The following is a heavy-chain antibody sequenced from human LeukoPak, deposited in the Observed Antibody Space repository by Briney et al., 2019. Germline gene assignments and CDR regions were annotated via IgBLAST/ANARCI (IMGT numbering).Heavy chain of an antibody. V-gene: IGHV3-21*01. J-gene: IGHJ6*04. Sequence: GGSPRLSCAASGFTFSSYSMNWVRQAPGKGLEWVSSISSSSSYIYYADSVKGRFTISRDNAKNSLYPQMNSLRAEDTAVYYCARGAMVRGAPLYYYYYGMDVWGKGTTVTVSS. CDR1: GFTFSSYS. CDR2: ISSSSSYI. CDR3: ARGAMVRGAPLYYYYYGMDV. D-gene: IGHD3-10*01.